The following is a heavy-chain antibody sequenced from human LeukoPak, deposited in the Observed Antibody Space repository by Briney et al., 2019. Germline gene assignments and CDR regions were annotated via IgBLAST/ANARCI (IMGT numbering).Heavy chain of an antibody. CDR3: ARAPYIVGATRSAFDI. J-gene: IGHJ3*02. CDR2: IIPIFGTA. D-gene: IGHD1-26*01. CDR1: GGTFSSYA. Sequence: ASVKVSCKASGGTFSSYAISWVRQAPGQGREWMGGIIPIFGTANYAQKFQGRVTITADESTSTAYMDLSSLRSEDTAVYYCARAPYIVGATRSAFDIWGQGTMVTVSS. V-gene: IGHV1-69*13.